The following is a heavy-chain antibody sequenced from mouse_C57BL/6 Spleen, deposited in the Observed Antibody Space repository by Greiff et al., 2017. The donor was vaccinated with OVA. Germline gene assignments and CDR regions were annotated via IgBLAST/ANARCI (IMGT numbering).Heavy chain of an antibody. J-gene: IGHJ1*03. Sequence: EVKLVESGGGLVKPGGSLKLSCAASGFTFSSYAMSWVRQTPEKRLEWVATISDGGSYTYYPDNVKGRFTISRDNAKNNLYLQMSHLKSEDTAMYYCARGWDVGYFDVWGTGTTVTVSS. CDR1: GFTFSSYA. CDR2: ISDGGSYT. D-gene: IGHD4-1*01. V-gene: IGHV5-4*03. CDR3: ARGWDVGYFDV.